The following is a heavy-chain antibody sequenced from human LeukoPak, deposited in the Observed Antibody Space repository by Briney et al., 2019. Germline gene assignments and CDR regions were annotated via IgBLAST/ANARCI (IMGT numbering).Heavy chain of an antibody. CDR1: GFTFSSYW. J-gene: IGHJ6*01. V-gene: IGHV3-7*03. D-gene: IGHD2-8*01. Sequence: GGSLRLSCAASGFTFSSYWMNWARQAPGKGLEWVASINHNGNVNYYVDSVKGRFTISRDNAKNSLYLQMSNLRAEDTAVYFCARGCGLDVWGPRGHSHRLL. CDR3: ARGCGLDV. CDR2: INHNGNVN.